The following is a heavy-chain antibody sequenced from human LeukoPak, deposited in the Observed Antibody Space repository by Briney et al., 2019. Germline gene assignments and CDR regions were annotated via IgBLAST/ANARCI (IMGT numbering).Heavy chain of an antibody. J-gene: IGHJ6*02. CDR1: GGSISSYC. CDR3: TRHDAVPVIGHGMGV. D-gene: IGHD3-16*02. V-gene: IGHV4-59*08. Sequence: KTSETLSLTCTVSGGSISSYCWSWIRQPPGKGLEWVGYIYYNGITNYNPSLESRVTISVDTSKNQSSLKLSSVTAADTAVYYCTRHDAVPVIGHGMGVWGQGTTVTVSS. CDR2: IYYNGIT.